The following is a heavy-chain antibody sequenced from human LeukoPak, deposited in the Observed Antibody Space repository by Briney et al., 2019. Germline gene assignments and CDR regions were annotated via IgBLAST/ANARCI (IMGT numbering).Heavy chain of an antibody. J-gene: IGHJ4*02. V-gene: IGHV3-21*01. CDR3: ARLEGAGTYYFDY. CDR1: GFTFSSYS. CDR2: ISSSSSYI. Sequence: GGSLRLSCAASGFTFSSYSMNWVRQAPGKGLEWVSSISSSSSYIYYADSVKGRFTISRDNAKNSLYLQMNSLRAEDTAVYYCARLEGAGTYYFDYWGQGTLVTVSS. D-gene: IGHD6-19*01.